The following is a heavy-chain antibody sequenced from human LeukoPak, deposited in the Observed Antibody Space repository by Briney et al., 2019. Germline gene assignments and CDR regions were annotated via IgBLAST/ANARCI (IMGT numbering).Heavy chain of an antibody. D-gene: IGHD2-2*02. CDR2: IIPIFGTA. V-gene: IGHV1-69*05. Sequence: VASVKVSCKASGGTFSSYAISWVRQAPGQGLEWMGGIIPIFGTANYAQKFQGRVTITTDESTSTAYMELSSLRSEDTAVYYCARGRRYCSSTSCYKRGGVVDYWGQGTLVTVSS. CDR3: ARGRRYCSSTSCYKRGGVVDY. J-gene: IGHJ4*02. CDR1: GGTFSSYA.